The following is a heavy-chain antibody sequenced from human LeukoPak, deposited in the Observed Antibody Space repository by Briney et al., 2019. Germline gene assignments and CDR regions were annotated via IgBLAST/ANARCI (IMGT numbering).Heavy chain of an antibody. V-gene: IGHV3-30*03. J-gene: IGHJ4*02. Sequence: GRSLRLSCAASGFTFSSYGMHWVRQAPGKGLEWVAVISYDGSNKYYADSVKGRFTISRDNSKNTLYLQMNSLRAEDTAVYYCAPTPIRGATIFDYWGQGTLVTVSS. CDR1: GFTFSSYG. CDR2: ISYDGSNK. CDR3: APTPIRGATIFDY. D-gene: IGHD3-10*01.